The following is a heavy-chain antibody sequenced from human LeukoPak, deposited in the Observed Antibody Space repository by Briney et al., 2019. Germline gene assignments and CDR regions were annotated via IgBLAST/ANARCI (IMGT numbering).Heavy chain of an antibody. V-gene: IGHV4-4*07. J-gene: IGHJ3*02. CDR2: IYTSGST. D-gene: IGHD6-6*01. CDR1: GGSISSYY. Sequence: PSETLSLTCTVSGGSISSYYWSWFRQPAGKGLEWIGRIYTSGSTNYNPSLKSRVTMSVDTSKNQFSLKLSSVTAADTAVYYCARDYGPARPDPGAFDIWGQGTMVTVSS. CDR3: ARDYGPARPDPGAFDI.